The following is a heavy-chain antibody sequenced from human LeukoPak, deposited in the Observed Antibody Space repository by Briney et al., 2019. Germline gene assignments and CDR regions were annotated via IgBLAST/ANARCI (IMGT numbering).Heavy chain of an antibody. V-gene: IGHV3-7*01. CDR2: MKQDGSEK. CDR1: GFTFSSSW. Sequence: GGSLGLSCAASGFTFSSSWMTWVRQAPGKGLEWVANMKQDGSEKYYVDSVKGRFTISRDNAKNSLYLQMDSLRAEDTAVHYCARPGSTWRFDYWGQGTLVTVSS. D-gene: IGHD2-2*01. J-gene: IGHJ4*02. CDR3: ARPGSTWRFDY.